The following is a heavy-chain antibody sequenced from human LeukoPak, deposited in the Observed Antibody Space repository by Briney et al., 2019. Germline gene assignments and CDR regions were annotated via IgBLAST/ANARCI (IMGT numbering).Heavy chain of an antibody. V-gene: IGHV3-23*01. CDR1: GITLSNYG. D-gene: IGHD3/OR15-3a*01. CDR2: ISDSGGST. Sequence: GGSLRLSCAVAGITLSNYGMSWVRQAPGKGLEWVAGISDSGGSTKYADSVKGRFTIARDNCKNTLYLQMNSLRAEDTAVYFCAKRGVVIRVILVGFHKEAYYFESWGQGALVTVSS. CDR3: AKRGVVIRVILVGFHKEAYYFES. J-gene: IGHJ4*02.